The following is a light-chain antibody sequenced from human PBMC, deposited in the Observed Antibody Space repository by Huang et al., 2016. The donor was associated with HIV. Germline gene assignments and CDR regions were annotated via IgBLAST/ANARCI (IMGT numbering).Light chain of an antibody. Sequence: EILLTQSPATLSLSPGERATLSCRASQDINTYLVWYQQKPGQAPRLLIYDASTRATDIPARFSGSGSGTDFTLTISNLQPEDFAIYFCQQRSNWPPFTFGPGTKLDIK. CDR2: DAS. CDR1: QDINTY. CDR3: QQRSNWPPFT. J-gene: IGKJ3*01. V-gene: IGKV3-11*01.